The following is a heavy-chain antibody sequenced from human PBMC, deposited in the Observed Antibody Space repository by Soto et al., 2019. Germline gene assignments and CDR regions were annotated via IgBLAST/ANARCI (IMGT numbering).Heavy chain of an antibody. Sequence: QVHLQQWGAGLLKPSEPLSLPCAVYGGSFSGYYWSWIRQPPGKGLEWIGEITHSGGTNYNPSLMTRVTISGDKCKNQFTLKLSSVTAADTAVYYCASSGYWLIVTTVPYYLDYWGQGTLVIVSP. D-gene: IGHD4-17*01. V-gene: IGHV4-34*01. CDR1: GGSFSGYY. J-gene: IGHJ4*02. CDR3: ASSGYWLIVTTVPYYLDY. CDR2: ITHSGGT.